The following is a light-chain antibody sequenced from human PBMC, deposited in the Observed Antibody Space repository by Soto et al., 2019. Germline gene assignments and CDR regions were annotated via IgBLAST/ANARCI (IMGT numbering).Light chain of an antibody. V-gene: IGLV3-21*04. Sequence: SYELTQPPSVSLAPGKTARSTCGGNNIATYSVHWYRQKPGQAPVLVISNDNDRPSGIPDRFSGSNSGHTATLTIRRVEAGDEADYYCQLWDNKNDEVVFGGGTKLTVL. CDR3: QLWDNKNDEVV. CDR2: NDN. J-gene: IGLJ3*02. CDR1: NIATYS.